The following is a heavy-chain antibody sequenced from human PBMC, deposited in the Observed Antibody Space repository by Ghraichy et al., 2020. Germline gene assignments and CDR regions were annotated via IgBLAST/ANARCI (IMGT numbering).Heavy chain of an antibody. J-gene: IGHJ3*02. D-gene: IGHD1-26*01. V-gene: IGHV3-23*01. CDR1: GFTFSSYA. CDR2: ISGSGGST. Sequence: GGALRLSCAASGFTFSSYAMSWVRQAPGKGLEWVSAISGSGGSTYYADSVKGRFTISRDNSKNTLYLQMNSLRAEDTAVYYCAKDHIGHGSYSEPKGAFDIWGQGTMVTVSS. CDR3: AKDHIGHGSYSEPKGAFDI.